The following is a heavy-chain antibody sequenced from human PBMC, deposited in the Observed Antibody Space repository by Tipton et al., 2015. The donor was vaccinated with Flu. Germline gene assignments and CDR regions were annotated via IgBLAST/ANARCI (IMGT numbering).Heavy chain of an antibody. CDR2: IYTGGSS. Sequence: LRLSCTVSGGSLSGYYWSWIRQPAGKGLEWIGRIYTGGSSYYNPSLKSRVTISVDTSKNQFSLKLTSVTAADTAVYYCAKHCSGGSCSHAFDIWGQGTMVTVSS. V-gene: IGHV4-4*07. J-gene: IGHJ3*02. D-gene: IGHD2-15*01. CDR1: GGSLSGYY. CDR3: AKHCSGGSCSHAFDI.